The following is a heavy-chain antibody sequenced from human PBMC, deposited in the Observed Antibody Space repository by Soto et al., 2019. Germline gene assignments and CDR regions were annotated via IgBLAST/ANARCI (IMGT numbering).Heavy chain of an antibody. V-gene: IGHV3-30*18. Sequence: QVQLVESGGGVVQPGRSLRLSCAASGFTFSSYGMHWVRQAPGKGLEWVAVISYDGSNKYYADSVKGRFTISRDNSKNTLYLKMNSLGVEDTVVYYCAKDRGAYVTFLCYSDLGGRGPLVPVSS. J-gene: IGHJ2*01. CDR1: GFTFSSYG. CDR3: AKDRGAYVTFLCYSDL. D-gene: IGHD1-26*01. CDR2: ISYDGSNK.